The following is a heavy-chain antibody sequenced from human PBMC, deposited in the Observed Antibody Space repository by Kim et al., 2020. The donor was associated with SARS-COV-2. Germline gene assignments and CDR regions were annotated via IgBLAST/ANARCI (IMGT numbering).Heavy chain of an antibody. Sequence: SETLSLTCTVSGGSISSYYWSWIRQSPGTGLEWIGYIYYTGSTNYNPSLKGRVTISVDTSGTQFSLKLPSVTAADTDVYYCARGGDYCGGGSCYHWFDPWGQGTLVTVSS. D-gene: IGHD2-15*01. CDR2: IYYTGST. CDR3: ARGGDYCGGGSCYHWFDP. CDR1: GGSISSYY. V-gene: IGHV4-59*08. J-gene: IGHJ5*02.